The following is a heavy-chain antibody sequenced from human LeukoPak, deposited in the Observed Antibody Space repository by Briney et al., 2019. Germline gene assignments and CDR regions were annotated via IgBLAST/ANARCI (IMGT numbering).Heavy chain of an antibody. J-gene: IGHJ5*02. CDR1: VGSISSSSYY. CDR2: IYYSGST. CDR3: ARHRWPINWFDP. Sequence: SETLSLTCTVSVGSISSSSYYWGWIRQPPGKGLEWIGSIYYSGSTYYNPSLKSRVTISVDTSKNQFSLKLSSVTAADTAVYYCARHRWPINWFDPWGQGTLVTVSS. V-gene: IGHV4-39*07. D-gene: IGHD4-23*01.